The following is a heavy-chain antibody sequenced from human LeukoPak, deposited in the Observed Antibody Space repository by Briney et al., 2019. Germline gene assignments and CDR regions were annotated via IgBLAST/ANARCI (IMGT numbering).Heavy chain of an antibody. Sequence: ASVKVSCKASGYTFTSYGISWVRQAPGQGLEWMGWISAYNGNTNYAQKLQGRVTMTTDTSTSTAYMELRSLRSDDTAVYYCARVPNYYDSSGSIDYWGQGTLVTVSS. V-gene: IGHV1-18*01. J-gene: IGHJ4*02. D-gene: IGHD3-22*01. CDR3: ARVPNYYDSSGSIDY. CDR1: GYTFTSYG. CDR2: ISAYNGNT.